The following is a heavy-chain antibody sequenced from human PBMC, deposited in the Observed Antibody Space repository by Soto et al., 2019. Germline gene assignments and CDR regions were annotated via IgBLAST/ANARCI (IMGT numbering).Heavy chain of an antibody. CDR2: INGGSGNT. CDR3: ARVPPWGNSAGDYYIQHYDS. V-gene: IGHV1-3*01. J-gene: IGHJ4*02. D-gene: IGHD3-10*01. Sequence: VKVSCKSSGFTFTSYAIHWLRQAPGQRPQWMGWINGGSGNTKYSQDFQGRVTFTRDTFATTAYLELSSLRSEDTAVYYCARVPPWGNSAGDYYIQHYDSWGQGTPVTVSS. CDR1: GFTFTSYA.